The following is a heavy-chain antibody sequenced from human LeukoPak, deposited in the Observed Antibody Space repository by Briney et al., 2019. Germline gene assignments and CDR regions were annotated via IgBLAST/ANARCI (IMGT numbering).Heavy chain of an antibody. CDR2: IYYNGNT. Sequence: SETLSLTCTVSGGSMSSYYWSWIRQPPGKGLEWIGYIYYNGNTNYNPPLKSRVSISVDTSKNQFSLKLSSVTAADTAVYYCARFYSYAYFDYWGQGTLVTVSS. J-gene: IGHJ4*02. V-gene: IGHV4-59*01. CDR3: ARFYSYAYFDY. D-gene: IGHD5-18*01. CDR1: GGSMSSYY.